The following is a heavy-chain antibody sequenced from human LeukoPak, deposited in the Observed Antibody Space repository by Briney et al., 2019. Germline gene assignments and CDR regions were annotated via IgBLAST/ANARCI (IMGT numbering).Heavy chain of an antibody. D-gene: IGHD5-18*01. CDR3: VREARGYHYTYFDY. CDR1: GFTLGGHD. CDR2: VSAGHHA. J-gene: IGHJ4*02. Sequence: GGSLRLSCTASGFTLGGHDMHWVRQTTGEGLEWVAAVSAGHHAFYAGSVKGRFTVSREDAKNSLYLLMNSLRAGDTAVYYCVREARGYHYTYFDYWGEGSLVTVSS. V-gene: IGHV3-13*01.